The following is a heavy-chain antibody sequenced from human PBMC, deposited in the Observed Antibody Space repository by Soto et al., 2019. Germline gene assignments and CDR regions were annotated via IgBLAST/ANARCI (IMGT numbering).Heavy chain of an antibody. J-gene: IGHJ3*02. Sequence: ASVKVSCKVSGYTLTELSMHWVRQAPGKGLEWMGGFDPEDGETIYAQKFKGRVTMTEDTSTDTAYMELSSLRSEDTAEYYCAGSSGARLDAFDIWGQGTMVTVSS. CDR3: AGSSGARLDAFDI. D-gene: IGHD2-15*01. CDR1: GYTLTELS. V-gene: IGHV1-24*01. CDR2: FDPEDGET.